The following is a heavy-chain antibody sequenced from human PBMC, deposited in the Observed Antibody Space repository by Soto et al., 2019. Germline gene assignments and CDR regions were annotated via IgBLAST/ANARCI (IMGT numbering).Heavy chain of an antibody. CDR3: ARLQIEVAGTN. CDR1: GYTFSDYY. J-gene: IGHJ4*02. V-gene: IGHV1-2*02. CDR2: INANSGGT. D-gene: IGHD6-19*01. Sequence: ASVKVSCKASGYTFSDYYMHWVRQAPGQGLEWMGWINANSGGTTYAQKFQGRVTMTRDTSISTAYVELSRLSSDDTAIYYCARLQIEVAGTNWGQGTLVTVSS.